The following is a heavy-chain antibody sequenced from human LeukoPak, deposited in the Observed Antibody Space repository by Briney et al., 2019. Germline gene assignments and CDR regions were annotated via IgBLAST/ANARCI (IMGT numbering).Heavy chain of an antibody. J-gene: IGHJ4*02. CDR2: IHHSGTT. CDR3: ARASGTYGGYYFDY. V-gene: IGHV4-38-2*02. D-gene: IGHD1-26*01. Sequence: KPSETLSLTCTVAGYSISSGHYWGWIRQPPGKGLEWIGSIHHSGTTYYNPSLKSRVTISVDTSKNQFSLKLSSVTAADTAVYYCARASGTYGGYYFDYWGQGTLVTVSS. CDR1: GYSISSGHY.